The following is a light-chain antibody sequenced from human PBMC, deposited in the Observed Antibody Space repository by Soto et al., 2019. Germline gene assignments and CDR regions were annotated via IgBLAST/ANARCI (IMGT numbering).Light chain of an antibody. J-gene: IGKJ1*01. CDR3: QQANSFPWT. CDR1: QSIYTW. CDR2: ASS. Sequence: DIQMTQSPSSVSASVGERVTITCRASQSIYTWLAWYQQKPGKAPELLIYASSNLQSGVPSRFSGSGSVRDFTLTISSLQPEDFATYYCQQANSFPWTFGQGTKVDIK. V-gene: IGKV1-12*01.